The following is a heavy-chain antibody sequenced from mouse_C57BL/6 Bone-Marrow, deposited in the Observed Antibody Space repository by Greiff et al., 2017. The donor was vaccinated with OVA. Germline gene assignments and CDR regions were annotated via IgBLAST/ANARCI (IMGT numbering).Heavy chain of an antibody. J-gene: IGHJ4*01. CDR2: IRNKANGYTT. V-gene: IGHV7-3*01. CDR1: GFTFTDYY. D-gene: IGHD4-1*01. Sequence: EVQVVESGGGLVQPGGSLSLSCAASGFTFTDYYMSWVRQPPGKALEWLGFIRNKANGYTTEYSASVKGRFTISRDNSQSILYLQMNALRAEDSATYYCARYTWDDYYAMDYWGQGTSVTVSS. CDR3: ARYTWDDYYAMDY.